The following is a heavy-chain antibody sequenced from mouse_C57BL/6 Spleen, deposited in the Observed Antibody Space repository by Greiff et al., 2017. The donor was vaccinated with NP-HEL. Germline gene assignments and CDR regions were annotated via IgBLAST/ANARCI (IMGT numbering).Heavy chain of an antibody. V-gene: IGHV5-4*03. J-gene: IGHJ4*01. D-gene: IGHD2-5*01. CDR3: ARVYYSNLYAMDY. CDR2: ISDGGSYT. Sequence: DVKLVESGGGLVKPGGSLKLSCAASGFTFSSYAMSWVRQTPEKRLEWVATISDGGSYTYYPDNVKGRFTISRDNAKNNLYLQMSHLKSEDTAMYYCARVYYSNLYAMDYWGQGTSVTVSS. CDR1: GFTFSSYA.